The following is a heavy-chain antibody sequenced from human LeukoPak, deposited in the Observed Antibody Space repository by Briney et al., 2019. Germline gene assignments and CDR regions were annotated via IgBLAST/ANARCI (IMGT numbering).Heavy chain of an antibody. V-gene: IGHV3-23*01. CDR3: ARDKPGGSGSLDY. D-gene: IGHD3-10*01. CDR2: FSGSGGST. Sequence: GGSLRLSCAVSGFIFSNYAMSWVRQAPGKGLQWVSAFSGSGGSTYYADSVQGRFTISRDNSKNTLFLQMSSLRAEDTAVYYCARDKPGGSGSLDYWGQGTLVTVSS. CDR1: GFIFSNYA. J-gene: IGHJ4*02.